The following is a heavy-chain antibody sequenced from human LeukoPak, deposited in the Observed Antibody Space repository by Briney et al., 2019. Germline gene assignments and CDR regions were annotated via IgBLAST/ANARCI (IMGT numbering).Heavy chain of an antibody. J-gene: IGHJ4*02. CDR3: ARGTGPAEIPDY. CDR1: GFTFSSYS. D-gene: IGHD5-24*01. Sequence: GGSLRLSCAASGFTFSSYSMNWVRQAPGKGLEWVSSISSSSSYIYYADSVKGRFTISRDNAKNSLYLQMNSLRAEDTAVYYCARGTGPAEIPDYWGQGTLVTVSS. V-gene: IGHV3-21*01. CDR2: ISSSSSYI.